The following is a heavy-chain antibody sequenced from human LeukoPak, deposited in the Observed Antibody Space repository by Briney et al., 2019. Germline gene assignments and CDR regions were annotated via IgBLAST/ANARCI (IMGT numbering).Heavy chain of an antibody. J-gene: IGHJ3*02. CDR1: GGSISSSSYY. Sequence: SETLSLTCTVSGGSISSSSYYWGWIRQPPGKGLEWIGSIYYSGSTYYNPSLKSRVTISVDTSKNQFSLKLSSVTAADTAVYYCARVGSSYYDSSGPRTLPFDIWGQGTMVTVSS. V-gene: IGHV4-39*07. D-gene: IGHD3-22*01. CDR2: IYYSGST. CDR3: ARVGSSYYDSSGPRTLPFDI.